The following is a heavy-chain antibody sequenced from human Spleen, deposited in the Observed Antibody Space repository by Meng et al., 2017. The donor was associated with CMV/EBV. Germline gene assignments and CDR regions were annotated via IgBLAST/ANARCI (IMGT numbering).Heavy chain of an antibody. CDR3: ARERYSYGSNWFDP. CDR2: ISYDGSNK. CDR1: GFIFSDYN. Sequence: GESLKISCAASGFIFSDYNMDWVRQAPGKGLEWVAVISYDGSNKYYADSVKGRFTISRDNSKNTLYLQMNSLRPEDTAVYYCARERYSYGSNWFDPWGQGTLVTVSS. J-gene: IGHJ5*02. D-gene: IGHD5-18*01. V-gene: IGHV3-30-3*01.